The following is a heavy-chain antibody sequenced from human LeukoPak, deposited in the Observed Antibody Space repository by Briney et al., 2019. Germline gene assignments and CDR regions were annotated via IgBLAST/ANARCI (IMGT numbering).Heavy chain of an antibody. D-gene: IGHD1-26*01. CDR1: GGSISSGSYY. J-gene: IGHJ4*02. CDR3: AREDIVGASPFDY. Sequence: PSQTLSLTCTVSGGSISSGSYYWRWLRQPAGTGLEWIGRIYTSGSTNYNPPLKSRVTISVDTSKNQFSLKLSSVTAADTAVYYCAREDIVGASPFDYWGQGTLVTVSS. V-gene: IGHV4-61*02. CDR2: IYTSGST.